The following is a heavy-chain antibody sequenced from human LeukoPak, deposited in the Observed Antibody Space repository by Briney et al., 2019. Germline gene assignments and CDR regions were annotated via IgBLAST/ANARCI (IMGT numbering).Heavy chain of an antibody. J-gene: IGHJ4*02. CDR3: ARKPGYSSGWYFGY. Sequence: GGSLRLSCAASGFTFSSYAMSWVCQAPGKGLEWVSAISGSGGSTYYADSVKGRFTISRDNSKNTLYLQMNSLRAEDTAVYYCARKPGYSSGWYFGYWGQGTLVTVSS. D-gene: IGHD6-19*01. V-gene: IGHV3-23*01. CDR1: GFTFSSYA. CDR2: ISGSGGST.